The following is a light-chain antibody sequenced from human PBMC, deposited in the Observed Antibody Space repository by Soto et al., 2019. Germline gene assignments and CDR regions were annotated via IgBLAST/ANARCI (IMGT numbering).Light chain of an antibody. CDR2: WAS. CDR3: QQYYSTPLT. J-gene: IGKJ4*01. CDR1: QSFFHRPSSKNY. Sequence: DLVMTHSPGSLAVCLGEGAAINGRCIQSFFHRPSSKNYLAWYQQKPGQPPKLLIYWASTRESGVPDRFSGSGSGTDFTLTISSLQAEDVAVYYCQQYYSTPLTFGGGTKVDI. V-gene: IGKV4-1*01.